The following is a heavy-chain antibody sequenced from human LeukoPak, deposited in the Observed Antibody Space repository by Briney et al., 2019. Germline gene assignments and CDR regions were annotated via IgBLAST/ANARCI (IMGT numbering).Heavy chain of an antibody. D-gene: IGHD3-22*01. CDR3: ARVPHYYYDSSGYHIDY. CDR1: GGSISSGGYS. Sequence: SETLSLTCAVSGGSISSGGYSWSWIRQPPGKGLEWIGYIYHSGSTYYNPSLKSRVTISVDTSKNQFSLKLSSVTAADTAVYYCARVPHYYYDSSGYHIDYWGQGTLVTVSS. J-gene: IGHJ4*02. V-gene: IGHV4-30-2*01. CDR2: IYHSGST.